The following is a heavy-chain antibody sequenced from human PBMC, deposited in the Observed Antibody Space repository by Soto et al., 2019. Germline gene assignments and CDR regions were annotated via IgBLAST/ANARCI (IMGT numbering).Heavy chain of an antibody. J-gene: IGHJ4*02. D-gene: IGHD3-16*01. Sequence: GSLRLSCAASGFMFSSYSMNWVRQAPGKGLEWVSSINPSSIYIYYADSVKGRFTISRDNAKNSLYLQMNSLRAEDTAVYYCARDLITHYFDYWGQGTLVTVSS. CDR1: GFMFSSYS. V-gene: IGHV3-21*01. CDR3: ARDLITHYFDY. CDR2: INPSSIYI.